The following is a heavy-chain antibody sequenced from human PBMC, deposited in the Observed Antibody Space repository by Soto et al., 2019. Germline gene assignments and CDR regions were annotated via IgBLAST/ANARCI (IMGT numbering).Heavy chain of an antibody. J-gene: IGHJ6*02. D-gene: IGHD5-18*01. CDR3: ARDLDTAMVGYYYYGMDV. Sequence: QVQLVDSGGGVVQPGRSLRLSCAASGFTFSSYGMHWVRQAPGKGLELVAVIWYDGSNKYYADSVKGRFTISRDNSKNTLDLQINSLRAADTAVYYCARDLDTAMVGYYYYGMDVWCQGTTVTVCS. CDR2: IWYDGSNK. CDR1: GFTFSSYG. V-gene: IGHV3-33*01.